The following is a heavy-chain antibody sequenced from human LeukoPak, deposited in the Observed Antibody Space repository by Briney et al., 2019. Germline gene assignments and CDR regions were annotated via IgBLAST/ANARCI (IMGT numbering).Heavy chain of an antibody. CDR2: IKQDGSEK. Sequence: GGSLRLSCAASGFTFSSYGMHWVRQAPGKGLEWVANIKQDGSEKYYVDSVKGRFTISRDNAKNSLYLQMNSLRAEDTAVYYCARATSDGDYLDYWGQGTLVTVSS. V-gene: IGHV3-7*04. J-gene: IGHJ4*02. CDR3: ARATSDGDYLDY. CDR1: GFTFSSYG. D-gene: IGHD4-17*01.